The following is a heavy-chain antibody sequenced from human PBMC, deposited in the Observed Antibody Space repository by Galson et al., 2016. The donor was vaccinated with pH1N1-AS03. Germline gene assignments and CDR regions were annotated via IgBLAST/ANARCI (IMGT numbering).Heavy chain of an antibody. CDR1: GYTFSDYY. V-gene: IGHV1-2*02. D-gene: IGHD1-26*01. CDR2: INPSSGGT. J-gene: IGHJ4*02. Sequence: SVKVSCKASGYTFSDYYVHWVRQAPGQELEWMGWINPSSGGTKYAQKFQGRVTMTRDTSISTAFMELSRITSDDTAVYFCARGGGSSLDYWGQGTLVPVSS. CDR3: ARGGGSSLDY.